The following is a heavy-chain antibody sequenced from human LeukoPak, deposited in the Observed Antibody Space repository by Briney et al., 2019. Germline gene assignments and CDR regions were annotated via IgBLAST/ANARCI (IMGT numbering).Heavy chain of an antibody. V-gene: IGHV4-34*01. CDR2: ISESGTT. CDR3: ARALMTLVRGVPRTTWFDP. Sequence: SETLSLTCGVFGGSFSGYYWTWVRQAPGKGLEWIGEISESGTTNYNASLNNRVTLSVDTSKNQFSLKMPSLTAAATGVFYCARALMTLVRGVPRTTWFDPWGQGTLVTVSS. J-gene: IGHJ5*02. D-gene: IGHD3-10*01. CDR1: GGSFSGYY.